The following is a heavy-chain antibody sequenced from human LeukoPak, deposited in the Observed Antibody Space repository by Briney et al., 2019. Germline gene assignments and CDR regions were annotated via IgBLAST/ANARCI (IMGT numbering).Heavy chain of an antibody. Sequence: GESLRLSCTASGFTFSSYAMSWIRQAPGKGLEWVSDISGSGGSTYYPASVKGRFTISRDNSKNTLYQQITSLRAVDTAVYYCARGYCSSTSSDVLGMVVWGQGPTVTVSS. CDR2: ISGSGGST. CDR3: ARGYCSSTSSDVLGMVV. J-gene: IGHJ6*02. V-gene: IGHV3-23*01. CDR1: GFTFSSYA. D-gene: IGHD2-2*01.